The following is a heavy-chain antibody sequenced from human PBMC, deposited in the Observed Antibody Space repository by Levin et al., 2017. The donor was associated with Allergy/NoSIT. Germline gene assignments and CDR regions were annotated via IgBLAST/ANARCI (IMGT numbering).Heavy chain of an antibody. CDR3: ARTRTKISSSWYY. Sequence: ASVKVSCKASGYTFTGYYMHWVRQAPGQGLEWMGWINPNSGGTNYAQKFQGRVTMTRDTSISTAYMELSRLRSDDTAVYYCARTRTKISSSWYYWGQGTLVTVSS. J-gene: IGHJ4*02. CDR1: GYTFTGYY. CDR2: INPNSGGT. V-gene: IGHV1-2*02. D-gene: IGHD6-13*01.